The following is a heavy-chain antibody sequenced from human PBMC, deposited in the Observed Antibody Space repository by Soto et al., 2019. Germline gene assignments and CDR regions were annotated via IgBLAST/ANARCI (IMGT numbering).Heavy chain of an antibody. CDR2: IIPILGIA. Sequence: SVKVSCKASGGTFSSYTISWVRQAPGQGLEWMGRIIPILGIANYAQKFQGRVTITADKSTSTAYMELSSLRSEDTAVYYCARDGPALGPGSTYYYMDVWGKGTTVTVSS. J-gene: IGHJ6*03. CDR3: ARDGPALGPGSTYYYMDV. V-gene: IGHV1-69*04. D-gene: IGHD4-17*01. CDR1: GGTFSSYT.